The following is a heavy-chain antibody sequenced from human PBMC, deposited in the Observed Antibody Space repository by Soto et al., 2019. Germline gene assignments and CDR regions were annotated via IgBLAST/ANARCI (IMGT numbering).Heavy chain of an antibody. V-gene: IGHV4-59*01. CDR1: GDSISSYS. D-gene: IGHD6-13*01. Sequence: PSETLSLTCTVSGDSISSYSWSWIRQPPGKGLEWIGNIHYNGNTKYSPSLKSRVTMSVDTSKNHFSLKLISVTTADTAVYYCARHSNEYRKSLDYWGQGTLVTVSS. J-gene: IGHJ4*02. CDR3: ARHSNEYRKSLDY. CDR2: IHYNGNT.